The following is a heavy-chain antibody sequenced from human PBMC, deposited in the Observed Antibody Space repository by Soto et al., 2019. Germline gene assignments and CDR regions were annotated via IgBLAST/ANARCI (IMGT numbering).Heavy chain of an antibody. CDR1: GDSISNNNFY. D-gene: IGHD5-18*01. CDR3: ARHYGYCSDYMDG. Sequence: QLQLQESGPGLVKPSETLSLTCTVSGDSISNNNFYWGWIRQPPGKGLEWIGSIYYSGSTYYNPSLNRRVTISVDTSNYHLPLKLRPLSAADTAVYYCARHYGYCSDYMDGWTKGTTVTVSS. V-gene: IGHV4-39*01. J-gene: IGHJ6*03. CDR2: IYYSGST.